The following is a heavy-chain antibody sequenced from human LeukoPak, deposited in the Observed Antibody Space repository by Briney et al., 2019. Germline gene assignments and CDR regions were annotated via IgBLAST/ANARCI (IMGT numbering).Heavy chain of an antibody. Sequence: GGSLRLSCAASGFTFSSYAMNWVRQAPGKGLEWVSSITGSGGSTYYADSVKGRFTISRDNSKNTLYLQMNSLRAEDTAIYYCAKDGGIAAFFDYSSQGTLVTVSS. V-gene: IGHV3-23*01. CDR1: GFTFSSYA. CDR2: ITGSGGST. CDR3: AKDGGIAAFFDY. D-gene: IGHD6-13*01. J-gene: IGHJ4*02.